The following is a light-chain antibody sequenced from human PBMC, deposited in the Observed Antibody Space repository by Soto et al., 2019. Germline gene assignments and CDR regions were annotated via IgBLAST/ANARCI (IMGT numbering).Light chain of an antibody. CDR1: QRISSW. V-gene: IGKV1-5*03. J-gene: IGKJ1*01. CDR3: QHYNSYSEA. CDR2: KAS. Sequence: DIQMTQSPSTLSGSVGARVTIACRTSQRISSWFAWYQKRPGKAPKLLIYKASTLKSGGPSRFSGSGAGTEFTLTISSLQPDDFATYYCQHYNSYSEAFGQGTKVDIK.